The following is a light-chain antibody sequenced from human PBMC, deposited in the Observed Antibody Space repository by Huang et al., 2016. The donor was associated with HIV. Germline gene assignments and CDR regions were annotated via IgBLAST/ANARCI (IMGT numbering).Light chain of an antibody. CDR1: QSISSN. CDR3: QQRDNWPKLT. CDR2: DAS. Sequence: EIVLTQSPATLSLSPGERATLSCRASQSISSNLAWYHQKPGRAPRLLIYDASNRAIGIPARFSGSGSGTDFTLTISSLEPEDFAVYYCQQRDNWPKLTFGGGTKVEIK. J-gene: IGKJ4*01. V-gene: IGKV3-11*01.